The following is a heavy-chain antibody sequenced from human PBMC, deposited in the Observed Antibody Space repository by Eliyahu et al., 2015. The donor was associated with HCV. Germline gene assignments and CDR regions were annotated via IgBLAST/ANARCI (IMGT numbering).Heavy chain of an antibody. Sequence: QVQLVESGGGVVQPGRSLRLSCAASGFTFSSYGMHWVRQAPGKGLEGVAVISYDGSNKYYADSVKGRFTISRDNSKNTLYLQMNSLRAEDTAVYYCAKARIPYYYDSSGYCDYWGQGTLVTVSS. V-gene: IGHV3-30*18. CDR1: GFTFSSYG. J-gene: IGHJ4*02. CDR2: ISYDGSNK. CDR3: AKARIPYYYDSSGYCDY. D-gene: IGHD3-22*01.